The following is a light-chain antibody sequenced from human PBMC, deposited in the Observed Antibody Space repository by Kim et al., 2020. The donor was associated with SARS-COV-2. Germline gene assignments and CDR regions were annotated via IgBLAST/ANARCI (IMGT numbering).Light chain of an antibody. V-gene: IGKV1-5*03. CDR2: KAS. CDR1: QSISSW. CDR3: QQYNSYSPTWT. Sequence: VGDRVTITCRASQSISSWLAWYQQKPGKAPKLLIYKASSLESGVPSRFSGSGSGTEFTLTISSLQPNDFATYYCQQYNSYSPTWTFGQGTKVDIK. J-gene: IGKJ1*01.